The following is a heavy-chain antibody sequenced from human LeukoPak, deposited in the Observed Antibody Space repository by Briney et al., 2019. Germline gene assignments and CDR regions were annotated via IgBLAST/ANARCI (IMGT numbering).Heavy chain of an antibody. D-gene: IGHD6-19*01. Sequence: PGGSLRLSCVASGFTFNNAWMSWVRQAPGKGLEWVGRIKSKTDGGTTDYAAPVKGRFTISRDDSKNTLYLQMNSLKTEDTAVYYCTTDGIRQWPTYFDYWGQGTLVTVSS. V-gene: IGHV3-15*01. CDR3: TTDGIRQWPTYFDY. CDR2: IKSKTDGGTT. J-gene: IGHJ4*02. CDR1: GFTFNNAW.